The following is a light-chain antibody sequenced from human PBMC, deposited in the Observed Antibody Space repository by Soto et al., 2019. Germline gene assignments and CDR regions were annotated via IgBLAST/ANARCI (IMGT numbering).Light chain of an antibody. CDR1: SRDVGGYNY. Sequence: SVLTQPPSASGSPGQSVAISCTGTSRDVGGYNYVSWYQQHPGKAPKLMIYEVNKRPSGVPARFSGSKSGNTASLTVSGLQAEDEADYYCSSYAGSSNVFGTGTKLTVL. CDR2: EVN. V-gene: IGLV2-8*01. CDR3: SSYAGSSNV. J-gene: IGLJ1*01.